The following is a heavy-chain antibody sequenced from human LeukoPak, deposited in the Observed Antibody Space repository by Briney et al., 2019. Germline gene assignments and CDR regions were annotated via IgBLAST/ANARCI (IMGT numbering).Heavy chain of an antibody. Sequence: PGGSLRLSCAASGFTFSTYWMSWVRQAPGKGLEWVANIKQDGSEKYYVDSVKGRFTISRDNAKNSLYLQMNSLRAEDTAVYYCARDIKRTVDTAMVNAFDIWGQGTTVTVSS. V-gene: IGHV3-7*01. CDR3: ARDIKRTVDTAMVNAFDI. CDR2: IKQDGSEK. CDR1: GFTFSTYW. J-gene: IGHJ3*02. D-gene: IGHD5-18*01.